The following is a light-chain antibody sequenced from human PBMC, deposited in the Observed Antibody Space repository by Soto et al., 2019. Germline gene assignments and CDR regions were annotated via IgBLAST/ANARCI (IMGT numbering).Light chain of an antibody. Sequence: QSVLTQPASVSGSPGQSISISRTGTSSDVDGYNYVSWYQQHPGKAPKLMIYEVSNRPSGVSNRFSGSKSGNTASLTISGPQAEDEADYYCSSYTSSNFYVFGTGTKVTVL. V-gene: IGLV2-14*01. J-gene: IGLJ1*01. CDR2: EVS. CDR3: SSYTSSNFYV. CDR1: SSDVDGYNY.